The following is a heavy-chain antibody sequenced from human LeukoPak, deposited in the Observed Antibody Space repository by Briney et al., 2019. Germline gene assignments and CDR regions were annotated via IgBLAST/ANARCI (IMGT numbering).Heavy chain of an antibody. CDR1: GFTFSSYW. V-gene: IGHV3-74*01. J-gene: IGHJ4*02. CDR3: AMLNVHTAMVGDY. D-gene: IGHD5-18*01. CDR2: INSDGSST. Sequence: GGSLRLSCAASGFTFSSYWMHRVRQAPGKGLVWVSRINSDGSSTSYADSVKGRFTISRDNAKNSLYLQMNSLRAEDTAVYYCAMLNVHTAMVGDYWGQGTLVTVSS.